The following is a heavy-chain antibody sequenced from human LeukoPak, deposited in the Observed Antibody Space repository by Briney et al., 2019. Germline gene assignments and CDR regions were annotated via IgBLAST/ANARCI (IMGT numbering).Heavy chain of an antibody. J-gene: IGHJ4*02. D-gene: IGHD3-16*02. V-gene: IGHV3-53*01. CDR1: GFTVSTNY. CDR3: ARDPGITFGGVIVRYYFDY. Sequence: GGSLRLSCVVSGFTVSTNYMSWVRQAPGKGLEWVSLIYSGGSTYYADSVKGRFTISRDNAKNSLYLQMNSLRAEDTAVYYCARDPGITFGGVIVRYYFDYWGQGTLVTVSS. CDR2: IYSGGST.